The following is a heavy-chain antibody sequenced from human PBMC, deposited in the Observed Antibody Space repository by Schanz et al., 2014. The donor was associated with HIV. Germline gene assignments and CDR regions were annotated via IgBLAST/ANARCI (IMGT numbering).Heavy chain of an antibody. J-gene: IGHJ4*02. D-gene: IGHD3-10*01. Sequence: EVQLVESGGGLVEPGGSLRLSCEASGFSFSSFSMNWVRQAPGKGLEWVGRSKNKANGYITEYTASVKGRFTISRDDSRNSLYLQMNSLKTEDTAVYFCARWRSGAPSNWGQGTLVTVSS. V-gene: IGHV3-72*01. CDR1: GFSFSSFS. CDR2: SKNKANGYIT. CDR3: ARWRSGAPSN.